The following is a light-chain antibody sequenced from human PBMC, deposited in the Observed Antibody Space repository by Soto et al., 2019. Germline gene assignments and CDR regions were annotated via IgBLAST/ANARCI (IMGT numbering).Light chain of an antibody. CDR3: QQYNSYSGT. CDR1: QSISSW. V-gene: IGKV1-5*01. CDR2: DAS. J-gene: IGKJ1*01. Sequence: DIQMTQSPSSLSASVGDRVTITCRASQSISSWLAWYQQKPGKAPKLLIYDASSLESGVPSRFSGSGSGTEFTLTISSTQPDDFATYYCQQYNSYSGTFGQGTKVDIK.